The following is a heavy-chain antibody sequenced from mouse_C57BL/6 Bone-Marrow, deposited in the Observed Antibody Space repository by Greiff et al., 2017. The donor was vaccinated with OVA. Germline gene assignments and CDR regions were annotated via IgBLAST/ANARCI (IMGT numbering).Heavy chain of an antibody. J-gene: IGHJ2*01. CDR1: GFNFKDYY. D-gene: IGHD1-1*02. V-gene: IGHV14-4*01. CDR2: IDPENGDT. CDR3: TSYGNFDY. Sequence: VQLQQSGAELVRPGASVKFSCTASGFNFKDYYMHWVQQRPDQGLEWIGWIDPENGDTEYASKFQGKATITADTTSNTAYLQLSSLASEDTAVYYCTSYGNFDYWGQGTTLTVSS.